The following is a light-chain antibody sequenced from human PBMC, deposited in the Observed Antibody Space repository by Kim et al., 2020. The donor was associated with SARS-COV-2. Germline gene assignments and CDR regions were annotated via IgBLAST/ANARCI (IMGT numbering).Light chain of an antibody. CDR1: QDIKIY. V-gene: IGKV1-33*01. J-gene: IGKJ4*01. CDR2: GAS. CDR3: LQYSNLPLT. Sequence: ASVGDRVTITCQASQDIKIYLNWYQQKPGKAPKGLISGASNLETGVPSRFSGSGSGTEYAFTISSLQPEDIAMYYCLQYSNLPLTFGGGTKVDIK.